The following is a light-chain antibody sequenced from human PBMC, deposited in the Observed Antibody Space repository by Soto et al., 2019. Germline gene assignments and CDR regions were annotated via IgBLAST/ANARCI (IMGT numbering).Light chain of an antibody. J-gene: IGKJ5*01. Sequence: DIVLTQSPATLSLSPGDRATLFCRASQSVGGYLGWYQQRPGQAPRLLIYGASTRATGVPARFSGSGSETGFTLTISSLQSEDFAVYYCQQYYDWPITFGQGTRLEIK. CDR2: GAS. CDR1: QSVGGY. V-gene: IGKV3-15*01. CDR3: QQYYDWPIT.